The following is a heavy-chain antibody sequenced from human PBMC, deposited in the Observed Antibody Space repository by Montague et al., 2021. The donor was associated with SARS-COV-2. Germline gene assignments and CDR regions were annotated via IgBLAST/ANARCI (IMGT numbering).Heavy chain of an antibody. Sequence: SETLSLTRTLSGGSISSYYCSWIRQPPGKGLEWIGYIYYSGSTYXNPSLKSRVTISVDTSKNHFSLKLNSVTAADTAVYYCARRGRKLLPVATTIGGFDIWGRGTMVTVSS. CDR1: GGSISSYY. J-gene: IGHJ3*02. CDR2: IYYSGST. CDR3: ARRGRKLLPVATTIGGFDI. V-gene: IGHV4-59*08. D-gene: IGHD5-12*01.